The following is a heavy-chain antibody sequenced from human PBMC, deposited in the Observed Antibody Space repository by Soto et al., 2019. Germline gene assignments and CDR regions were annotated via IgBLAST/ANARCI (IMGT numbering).Heavy chain of an antibody. CDR2: ISAYNGNT. CDR3: ARVRRSLRYFDGNWFDP. D-gene: IGHD3-9*01. Sequence: ASVKVSCKASGYTFTSYGISWVRQAPGQGLEWMGWISAYNGNTNYAQKFQGRVTITADESTSTAYMELSSLRSEDTAVYYCARVRRSLRYFDGNWFDPWGQGTLVTVSS. V-gene: IGHV1-18*01. CDR1: GYTFTSYG. J-gene: IGHJ5*02.